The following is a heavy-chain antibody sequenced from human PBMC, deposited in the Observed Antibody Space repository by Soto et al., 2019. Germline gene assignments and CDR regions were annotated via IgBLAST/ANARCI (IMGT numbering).Heavy chain of an antibody. D-gene: IGHD2-8*01. J-gene: IGHJ4*02. V-gene: IGHV3-23*01. CDR2: ISGDGADT. Sequence: EVQLLESGGGLVQPGGSLRLSCVASGFTFMSNATSWVRQAPGKGLEWVSAISGDGADTYYADSVRGRFTISRDNSKNTLSLQMNSLRDEDTTLYYCVKDFRCADWGQGTRVTVSS. CDR1: GFTFMSNA. CDR3: VKDFRCAD.